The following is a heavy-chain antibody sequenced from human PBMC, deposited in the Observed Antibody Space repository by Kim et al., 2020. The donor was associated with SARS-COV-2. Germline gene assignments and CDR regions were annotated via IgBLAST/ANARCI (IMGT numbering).Heavy chain of an antibody. V-gene: IGHV4-39*01. J-gene: IGHJ3*02. CDR3: ARLQLLHDAFDI. CDR2: IYYSGST. Sequence: SETLSLTCTVSGGSISSSSYYWGWIRQPPGKGLEWIGSIYYSGSTYYNPSLKSRVTISVDTSKNQFSLKLSSVTAADTAVYYCARLQLLHDAFDIWGQGT. CDR1: GGSISSSSYY. D-gene: IGHD2-2*01.